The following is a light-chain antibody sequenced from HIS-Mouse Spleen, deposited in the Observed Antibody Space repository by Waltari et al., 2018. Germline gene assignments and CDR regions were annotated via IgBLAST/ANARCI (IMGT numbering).Light chain of an antibody. CDR1: NIGSKS. CDR2: DDS. J-gene: IGLJ2*01. CDR3: QVWDSSSDHVV. V-gene: IGLV3-21*03. Sequence: SYVLTQPPSVSVAPGKTARITWGGNNIGSKSGHWYQQKPGQAPVLVGYDDSDRPSGIPERFSGSNSGNTATLTISRVEAGDEADYYCQVWDSSSDHVVFGGGTKLTVL.